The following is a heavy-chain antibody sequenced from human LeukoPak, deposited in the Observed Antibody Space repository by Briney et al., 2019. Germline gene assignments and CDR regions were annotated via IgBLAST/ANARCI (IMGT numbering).Heavy chain of an antibody. CDR2: VHHSGAT. J-gene: IGHJ4*02. V-gene: IGHV4-39*07. CDR3: ARINFNPDY. Sequence: SETLSLTCTVSGGSINSGGYYWSWIRQHPGRGLGWIGSVHHSGATYYNPSLNRRLNSRLTISADTSKNQFSLKMDSVTAADTAVYYCARINFNPDYWGQGTLVSVSS. D-gene: IGHD1-14*01. CDR1: GGSINSGGYY.